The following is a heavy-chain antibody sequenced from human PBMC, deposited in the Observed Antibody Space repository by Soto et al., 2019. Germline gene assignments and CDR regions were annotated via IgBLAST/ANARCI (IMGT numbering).Heavy chain of an antibody. D-gene: IGHD3-16*02. J-gene: IGHJ3*02. Sequence: SLHVSCRASSFALPHRDFSWVHQAPGQGLELMGWISTYNGKTAYAEKFQGRVTMTADTRTNTGYMELRSLRSDDTAVYYCARLLTEGVTYREDAFDIWGQGTKV. CDR1: SFALPHRD. CDR3: ARLLTEGVTYREDAFDI. CDR2: ISTYNGKT. V-gene: IGHV1-18*01.